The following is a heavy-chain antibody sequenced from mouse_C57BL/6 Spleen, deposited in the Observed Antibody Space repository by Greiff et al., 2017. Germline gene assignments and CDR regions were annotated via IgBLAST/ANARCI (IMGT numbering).Heavy chain of an antibody. Sequence: QVQLQQSGAELARPGASVKMSCKASGYTFTSYTMHWVKQRPGQGLEWIGYINPSSGYTKYNQKFKDKATLTADKSSSTAYMHMSRLTAEDSAVYYCASEGGCNYDFDYWGQGTTLTVSS. CDR2: INPSSGYT. J-gene: IGHJ2*01. CDR3: ASEGGCNYDFDY. D-gene: IGHD2-1*01. CDR1: GYTFTSYT. V-gene: IGHV1-4*01.